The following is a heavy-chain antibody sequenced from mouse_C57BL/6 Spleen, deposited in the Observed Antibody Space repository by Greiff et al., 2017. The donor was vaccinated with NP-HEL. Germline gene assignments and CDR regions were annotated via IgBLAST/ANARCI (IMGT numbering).Heavy chain of an antibody. CDR2: INPSNGGT. Sequence: QVQLQQPGTELVKPGASVKLSCKASGYTFTSYWMHWVKQRPGQGLEWIGNINPSNGGTNYNEKFKSKATLTVDKSSSTAYMQLSSLTSEDSAVYYCAREEIYYGNWYAMDYWGQGTSVTVSS. CDR3: AREEIYYGNWYAMDY. CDR1: GYTFTSYW. V-gene: IGHV1-53*01. D-gene: IGHD2-1*01. J-gene: IGHJ4*01.